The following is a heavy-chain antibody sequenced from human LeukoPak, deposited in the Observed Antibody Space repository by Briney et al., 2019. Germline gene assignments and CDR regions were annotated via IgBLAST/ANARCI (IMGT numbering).Heavy chain of an antibody. J-gene: IGHJ4*02. Sequence: SETLSLTCAVYGGSFSGYYWSWIRQPPGKGLEWMGYIYYSGSTNYNPSLKSRVTISVDTSKNQFSLKLSSVTAADTAVHYCARGEYYDFWSGYPYFDYWGQGTLVTVSS. CDR3: ARGEYYDFWSGYPYFDY. V-gene: IGHV4-59*01. CDR1: GGSFSGYY. D-gene: IGHD3-3*01. CDR2: IYYSGST.